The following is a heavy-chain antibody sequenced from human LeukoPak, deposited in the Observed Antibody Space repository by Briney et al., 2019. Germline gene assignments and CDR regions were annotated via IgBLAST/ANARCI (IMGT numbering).Heavy chain of an antibody. CDR1: GFTFSGYA. D-gene: IGHD6-13*01. Sequence: GRSLRLSCAASGFTFSGYAMHWVRQAPGKGLEWVAVISYDGSNKYYADSVKGRFTISRDNSKNTLYLQMNSLRAEDTAVYYCARESGQQLKDYYGMDVWGQGTTVTVSS. CDR2: ISYDGSNK. CDR3: ARESGQQLKDYYGMDV. V-gene: IGHV3-30-3*01. J-gene: IGHJ6*02.